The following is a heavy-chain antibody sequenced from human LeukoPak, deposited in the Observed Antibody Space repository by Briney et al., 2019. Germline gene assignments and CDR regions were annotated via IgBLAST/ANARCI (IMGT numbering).Heavy chain of an antibody. CDR2: INHSGST. D-gene: IGHD6-13*01. Sequence: SETLSLTCAVYGGSFSGYYWSWIRQPPGKGLEWIGEINHSGSTNYNPSLKSRVTISVDTSKNQFSLKLSSVTAADTAVYYCAISSIAAAGTGAYNWFDPWGQGTLVTVSS. V-gene: IGHV4-34*01. CDR3: AISSIAAAGTGAYNWFDP. J-gene: IGHJ5*02. CDR1: GGSFSGYY.